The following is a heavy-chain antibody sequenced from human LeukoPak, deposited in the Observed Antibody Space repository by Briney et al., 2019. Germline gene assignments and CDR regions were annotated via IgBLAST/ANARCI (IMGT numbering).Heavy chain of an antibody. CDR2: INPSGGST. CDR1: GYTFTSYY. CDR3: AHLGYYDSSGYSPGDY. D-gene: IGHD3-22*01. Sequence: GASVKVSCKASGYTFTSYYMHWVRQAPGQGLEWMGIINPSGGSTSYAQKFQGRVTMTRDTSTSTVYMELSSLRSEDTAVYYCAHLGYYDSSGYSPGDYWGQGTLVTVSS. J-gene: IGHJ4*02. V-gene: IGHV1-46*01.